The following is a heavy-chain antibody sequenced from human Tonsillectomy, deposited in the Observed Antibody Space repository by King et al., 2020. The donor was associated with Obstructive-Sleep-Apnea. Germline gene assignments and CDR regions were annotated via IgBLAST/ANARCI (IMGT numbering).Heavy chain of an antibody. J-gene: IGHJ4*02. CDR3: ARDMSAYDSTSPAY. V-gene: IGHV1-2*02. CDR2: ISPNSGAT. Sequence: VQLVESGAEVKKPGASVKGSCKASGYTFTGYYIHWVRQAPGQGLEWMGWISPNSGATQYAQKFQGRVTRTRDTSISTAYMDLSRLRSDDTAIYYCARDMSAYDSTSPAYWGQGTLVTVSS. CDR1: GYTFTGYY. D-gene: IGHD3-10*01.